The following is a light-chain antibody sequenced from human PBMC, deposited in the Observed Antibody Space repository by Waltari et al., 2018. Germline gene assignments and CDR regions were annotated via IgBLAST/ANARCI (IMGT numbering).Light chain of an antibody. CDR3: QQYYSTRFT. Sequence: DIVMTQSPDSLAVSLGERATINCKSSQSVLYSSNNKNYLAWYQQKPGQPPNLLIYWASTRESGVTDRFSGSGSGTDFTRTISSLQAEDVAVYYCQQYYSTRFTFGPGTKVDIK. CDR1: QSVLYSSNNKNY. V-gene: IGKV4-1*01. J-gene: IGKJ3*01. CDR2: WAS.